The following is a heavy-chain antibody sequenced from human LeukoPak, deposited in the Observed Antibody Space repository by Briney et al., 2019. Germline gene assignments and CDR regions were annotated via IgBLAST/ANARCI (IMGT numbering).Heavy chain of an antibody. V-gene: IGHV3-20*04. CDR3: ARGGIGLLWFGELLPYFDY. Sequence: GGSLRLSCAASGFTFDDYGMSWVRQAPGKGLEWVSGINWNGGSTGYADSVKGRSTISRDNAKNSLYLQMNSLRAEDTALYYCARGGIGLLWFGELLPYFDYWGQGTLVTVSS. CDR2: INWNGGST. D-gene: IGHD3-10*01. J-gene: IGHJ4*02. CDR1: GFTFDDYG.